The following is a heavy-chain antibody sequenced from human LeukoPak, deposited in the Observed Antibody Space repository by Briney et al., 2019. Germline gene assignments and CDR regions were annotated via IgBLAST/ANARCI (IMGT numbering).Heavy chain of an antibody. CDR2: ISSSSSYI. D-gene: IGHD4-23*01. V-gene: IGHV3-21*01. CDR1: GFTFSSYS. Sequence: GGSLRLSCAASGFTFSSYSMNWVRQAPGKGLEWVSSISSSSSYIYYADSVKGRFTISRDNAKNSLYLQMNSLRAEDTAVYYCARDREGLRWSRKFDPWGQGTLVTVSS. CDR3: ARDREGLRWSRKFDP. J-gene: IGHJ5*02.